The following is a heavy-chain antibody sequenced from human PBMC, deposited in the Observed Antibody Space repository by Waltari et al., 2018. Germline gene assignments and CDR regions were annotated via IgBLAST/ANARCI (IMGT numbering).Heavy chain of an antibody. V-gene: IGHV4-59*12. Sequence: QVQLQESGPGLVKPSETLSLTCTVSGGSISSYYWSWIRQPPGKGLEWIGYIYYSGSTNYNPSLKSRVTISVDKSKNQFSLKLSSVTAADTAVYYCARFGGGSSSLSNYWGQGTLVTVSS. J-gene: IGHJ4*02. CDR2: IYYSGST. CDR1: GGSISSYY. D-gene: IGHD6-6*01. CDR3: ARFGGGSSSLSNY.